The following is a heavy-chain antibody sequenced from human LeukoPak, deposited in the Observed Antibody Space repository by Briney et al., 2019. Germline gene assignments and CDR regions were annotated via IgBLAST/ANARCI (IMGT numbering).Heavy chain of an antibody. CDR2: IIDSGDST. CDR1: GFTFSSYA. Sequence: GGSLRLSCAASGFTFSSYAMSWVRQAPGKGLEWVSDIIDSGDSTDYADSVKGRFTISRDNSKNTLYLQMNSLRAEDTAVYYCAKDTYSSAWYYFDYWGQGTLVTVSS. V-gene: IGHV3-23*01. D-gene: IGHD6-19*01. CDR3: AKDTYSSAWYYFDY. J-gene: IGHJ4*02.